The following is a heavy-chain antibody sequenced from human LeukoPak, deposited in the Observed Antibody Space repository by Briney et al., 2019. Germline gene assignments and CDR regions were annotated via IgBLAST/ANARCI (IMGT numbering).Heavy chain of an antibody. CDR2: IYPGDSDT. D-gene: IGHD6-13*01. J-gene: IGHJ3*02. Sequence: GESLQISCQGSGYSFTSYWIGWVRPLPGKGLEWMGIIYPGDSDTRYSPSFQGQVTISADKSISTAYLQWSSLKASDTAMYYCARLLIAAAGTVYAFDIWGQGTMVTVSS. CDR1: GYSFTSYW. CDR3: ARLLIAAAGTVYAFDI. V-gene: IGHV5-51*01.